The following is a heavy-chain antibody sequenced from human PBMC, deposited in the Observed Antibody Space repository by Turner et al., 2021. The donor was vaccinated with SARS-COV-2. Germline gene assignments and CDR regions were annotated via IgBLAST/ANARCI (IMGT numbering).Heavy chain of an antibody. D-gene: IGHD5-18*01. Sequence: VQLVESGGGVVQPGRPLRLSCAASGFTFSSYGMHWVRQAPGKGLEWVAVISYDGSNKYFADSVKGRFTISRDNSKNTLFLQMNSLRAEDTAVYYCARVGYSYAYPNLYFDYWGQGTLVTVSS. V-gene: IGHV3-30*03. CDR3: ARVGYSYAYPNLYFDY. CDR1: GFTFSSYG. CDR2: ISYDGSNK. J-gene: IGHJ4*02.